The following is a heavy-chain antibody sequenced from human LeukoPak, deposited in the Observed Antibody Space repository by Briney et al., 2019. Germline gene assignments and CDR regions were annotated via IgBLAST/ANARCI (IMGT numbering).Heavy chain of an antibody. J-gene: IGHJ4*02. V-gene: IGHV4-59*01. CDR1: GGSISSYY. Sequence: SETLSLTCTVSGGSISSYYWSWIRQPPGKGLEWIGYIYYSGSTNYNPSLESRVTISVDTSKNQFSLKLSSVTAADTAVYYCAREEQLASIDYWGQGTLVTVSS. CDR2: IYYSGST. D-gene: IGHD6-13*01. CDR3: AREEQLASIDY.